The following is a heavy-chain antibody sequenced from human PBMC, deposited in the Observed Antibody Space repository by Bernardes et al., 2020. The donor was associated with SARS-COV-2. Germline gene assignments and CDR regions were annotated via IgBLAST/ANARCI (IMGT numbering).Heavy chain of an antibody. Sequence: SETLSLTCTVSGDSMRSGRHYWAWLRQSPGKELEWIISIFTTGRTYYNPSLKSRVAISRDTSKNQFYLNLNSMTAADTAVYYCARPLLTATVGELSFWGRGILVTVSS. CDR2: IFTTGRT. J-gene: IGHJ4*02. CDR1: GDSMRSGRHY. CDR3: ARPLLTATVGELSF. D-gene: IGHD3-16*02. V-gene: IGHV4-39*01.